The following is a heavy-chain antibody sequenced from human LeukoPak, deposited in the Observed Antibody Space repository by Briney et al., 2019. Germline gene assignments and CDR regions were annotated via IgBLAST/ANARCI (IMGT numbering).Heavy chain of an antibody. J-gene: IGHJ6*02. Sequence: ASVKVSCKASGYTFTSYDINWVRQATGQGLEWMGWMNPNSGNTGYAQKFQGRVTMTRNTSISTAYMELSSLRSEDTAVYYCASHRGSSSWYVDYYYYGMDVWGQGTTVTVSS. V-gene: IGHV1-8*01. D-gene: IGHD6-13*01. CDR1: GYTFTSYD. CDR2: MNPNSGNT. CDR3: ASHRGSSSWYVDYYYYGMDV.